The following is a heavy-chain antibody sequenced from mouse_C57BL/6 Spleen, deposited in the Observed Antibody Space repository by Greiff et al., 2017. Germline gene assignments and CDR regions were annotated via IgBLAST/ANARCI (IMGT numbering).Heavy chain of an antibody. CDR3: ARGMRFWFAY. V-gene: IGHV1-81*01. CDR1: GYTFTSYG. J-gene: IGHJ3*01. CDR2: IYPRSGNT. Sequence: QVQLQQSGAELARPGASVKLSCKASGYTFTSYGISWVKQRTGQGLEWIGEIYPRSGNTYYNEKFKGKATLTADKSSSTAYMELRSLTSEDSAVYFCARGMRFWFAYWGQGTLVTVSA.